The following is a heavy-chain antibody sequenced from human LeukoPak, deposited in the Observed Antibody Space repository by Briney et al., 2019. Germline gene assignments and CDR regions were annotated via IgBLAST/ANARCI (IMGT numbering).Heavy chain of an antibody. J-gene: IGHJ3*02. V-gene: IGHV3-21*01. CDR1: GFTFSSYS. D-gene: IGHD4-17*01. CDR2: ISSSSSYV. CDR3: ARDRDHGDNDAVDI. Sequence: GGSLRLSCAASGFTFSSYSMNWVRQAPGKGLEWVSSISSSSSYVYYADSVKGRFTISRDNAKNSLYLQMNSLRAEDTAVYSSARDRDHGDNDAVDIWGQGKMVTVPS.